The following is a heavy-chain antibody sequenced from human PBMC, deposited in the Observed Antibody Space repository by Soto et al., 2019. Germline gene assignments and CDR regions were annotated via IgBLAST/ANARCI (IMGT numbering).Heavy chain of an antibody. Sequence: GGFLRLSCAASGFTVSSNYMSWVRQAPGKGLEWVSVIYSGGSTYYADSVKGRFTISRDNSKNTLYLQMNSLRAEDTAVYYCERERTWFGESNIFDYWGQGTLVNVSS. V-gene: IGHV3-66*01. CDR3: ERERTWFGESNIFDY. J-gene: IGHJ4*02. D-gene: IGHD3-10*01. CDR1: GFTVSSNY. CDR2: IYSGGST.